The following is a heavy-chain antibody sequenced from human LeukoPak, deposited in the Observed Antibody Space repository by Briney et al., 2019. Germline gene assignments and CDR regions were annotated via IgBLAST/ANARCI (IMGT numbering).Heavy chain of an antibody. CDR1: GGSFSGYY. J-gene: IGHJ4*02. V-gene: IGHV4-34*01. CDR2: INHSGST. CDR3: ARGLNGYSSGWYFPQHRFDC. D-gene: IGHD6-19*01. Sequence: PSETLSLTCAVYGGSFSGYYWSWIRQPPGKGLEWIGEINHSGSTNYNPSRKSRVTISADTSNNQSSLKLTSVTAADTAVYYCARGLNGYSSGWYFPQHRFDCWGQGTLVTVSS.